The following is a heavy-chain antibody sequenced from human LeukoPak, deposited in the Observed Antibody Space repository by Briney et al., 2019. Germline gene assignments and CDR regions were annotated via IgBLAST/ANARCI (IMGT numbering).Heavy chain of an antibody. CDR1: GGSISSSSYY. Sequence: PSETLSLTCTVSGGSISSSSYYWGWIRQPPGKGLEWIGSIYHSGSTYYNPSLKSRVTISVDTSKNQFSLKLSSVTAADTAVYYCARRGNSQDGELTAYYFDYWGQGTLVTVSS. CDR3: ARRGNSQDGELTAYYFDY. V-gene: IGHV4-39*07. D-gene: IGHD1-26*01. J-gene: IGHJ4*02. CDR2: IYHSGST.